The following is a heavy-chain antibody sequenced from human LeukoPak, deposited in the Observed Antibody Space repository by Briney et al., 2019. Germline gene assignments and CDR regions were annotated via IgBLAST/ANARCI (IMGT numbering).Heavy chain of an antibody. D-gene: IGHD6-13*01. CDR3: ARDEAAGTLGY. J-gene: IGHJ4*02. CDR2: MNPNSGNT. V-gene: IGHV1-8*01. CDR1: GYTFTSYD. Sequence: ASVKVSCKASGYTFTSYDINWVRQATGQGIEWMGWMNPNSGNTGYAQKFQGRVTMTADTSTSTAYMELRSLRSDDTAVYYCARDEAAGTLGYWGQGTLVTVSS.